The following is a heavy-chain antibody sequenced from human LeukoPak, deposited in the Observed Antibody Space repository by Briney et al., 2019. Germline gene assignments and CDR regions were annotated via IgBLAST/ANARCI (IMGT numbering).Heavy chain of an antibody. CDR1: GGTFSSYA. Sequence: ASVKVSCKASGGTFSSYAISWVRQAPGQGLEWMGRIIPILGIANYAQKFQGRVTITADKSTSTAYMELSSLRSEDTAVYCCARALPWFDPWGQGTLVTVSS. D-gene: IGHD3-16*02. CDR3: ARALPWFDP. CDR2: IIPILGIA. J-gene: IGHJ5*02. V-gene: IGHV1-69*04.